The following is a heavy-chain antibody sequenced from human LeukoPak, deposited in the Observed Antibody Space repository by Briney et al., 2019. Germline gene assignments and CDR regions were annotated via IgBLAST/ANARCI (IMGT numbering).Heavy chain of an antibody. CDR3: TKGQAVAGTTFDT. V-gene: IGHV3-23*01. J-gene: IGHJ5*02. CDR2: ISGDGATT. CDR1: GFPFSSYA. D-gene: IGHD6-19*01. Sequence: GGSLRLSCAASGFPFSSYAMSWVRQAPGKGLEWVSAISGDGATTFYTDSVKGRFTISRDNSKNTLSLQVNSLRAEDTAVYYCTKGQAVAGTTFDTWGRGTLVTASS.